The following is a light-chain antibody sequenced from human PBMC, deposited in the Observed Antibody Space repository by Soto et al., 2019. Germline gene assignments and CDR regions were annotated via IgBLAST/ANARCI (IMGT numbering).Light chain of an antibody. CDR2: GNS. CDR1: SSNIGAGYD. Sequence: QSVLKQPPSVSGAPGQRVTISCTGSSSNIGAGYDVHWYQQLPGTAPKLLIYGNSNRPSGVPDRFSGSKSGTSASLAITGLQAEDEADYYCQSYDSSLSAVVFGGGTKLTVL. CDR3: QSYDSSLSAVV. J-gene: IGLJ2*01. V-gene: IGLV1-40*01.